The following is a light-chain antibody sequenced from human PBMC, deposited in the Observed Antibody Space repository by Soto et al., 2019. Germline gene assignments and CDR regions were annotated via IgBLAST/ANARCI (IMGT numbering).Light chain of an antibody. J-gene: IGKJ4*01. CDR2: ASS. V-gene: IGKV1-17*01. CDR3: LQHNSYPLT. Sequence: DIQMTQSQSSLSASVGDRVTITCRASQGIRNDFAWYQQKPWKAPKRLLYASSSLQSGVPTRVSGSGSGTEFTLTISSLQPAEFATYYCLQHNSYPLTFGGGTKVEVK. CDR1: QGIRND.